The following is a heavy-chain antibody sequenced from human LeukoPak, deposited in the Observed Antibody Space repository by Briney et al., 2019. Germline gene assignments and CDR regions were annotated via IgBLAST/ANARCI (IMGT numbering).Heavy chain of an antibody. Sequence: SETLSFTCTVSGGSISSTNYYWGWIRQPPGKGLEWIGSIYNSGITYYYPSLKSRVIVSLDTSKNQFSLRLSSVTAADTAVYYCAKGSEGLRLGGQGTLVTVPS. CDR1: GGSISSTNYY. V-gene: IGHV4-39*07. CDR2: IYNSGIT. CDR3: AKGSEGLRL. J-gene: IGHJ4*02.